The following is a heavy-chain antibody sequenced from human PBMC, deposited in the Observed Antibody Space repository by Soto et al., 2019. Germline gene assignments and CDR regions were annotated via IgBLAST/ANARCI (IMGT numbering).Heavy chain of an antibody. CDR1: VFTFRSYG. D-gene: IGHD1-7*01. Sequence: PWWSLRLSCSASVFTFRSYGMTWFRQAPGKGLEWVSFSSATGSGTYYADSVKGRFTISRDNSKNTLYLQMTSLRADDTAVYYCAKDRRAGGNYGFYSDFWGQGALVTVSS. V-gene: IGHV3-23*01. CDR3: AKDRRAGGNYGFYSDF. J-gene: IGHJ4*02. CDR2: SSATGSGT.